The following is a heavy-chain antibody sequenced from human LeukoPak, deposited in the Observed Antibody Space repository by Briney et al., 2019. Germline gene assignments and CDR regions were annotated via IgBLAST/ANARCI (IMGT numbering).Heavy chain of an antibody. D-gene: IGHD3-10*01. V-gene: IGHV3-33*01. CDR1: GFTFSSYG. J-gene: IGHJ4*02. CDR3: ARDLGGSPDY. CDR2: IWYDGSNK. Sequence: GGSLRLSCAASGFTFSSYGMHWVRQAPGKGLGWVAVIWYDGSNKYYADSVKGRFTISRDNSKNTLYLQMNSLRAEDTAVYYCARDLGGSPDYWGQGTLVTVSS.